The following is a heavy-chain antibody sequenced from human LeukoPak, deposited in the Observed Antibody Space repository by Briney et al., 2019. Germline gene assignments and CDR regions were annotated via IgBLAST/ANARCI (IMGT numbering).Heavy chain of an antibody. D-gene: IGHD3-9*01. V-gene: IGHV4-4*02. CDR3: ARARRGPISTTSYYFDY. CDR2: IYHSGST. CDR1: GGSISSSNW. Sequence: SETLSLTCAVSGGSISSSNWWSWVRQPPGKGLEWIGEIYHSGSTNYNPSLKSRVTISVDTSKNQFSLKLSSVTAADTAVYYCARARRGPISTTSYYFDYWGQGTLVTVSS. J-gene: IGHJ4*02.